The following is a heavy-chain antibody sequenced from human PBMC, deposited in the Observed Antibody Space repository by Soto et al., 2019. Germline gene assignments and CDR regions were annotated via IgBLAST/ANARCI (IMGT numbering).Heavy chain of an antibody. Sequence: GGSLRLSCAASGFTVSSNYMSWVRQAPGKGLEWVSVIYSGGSTYYADSVKGRFTISRDNSKNTLYLQMNSLRAEDTAVYYCARGHGSGSYYNGTDYYYYMDVWGKGTTVTVSS. V-gene: IGHV3-66*01. CDR3: ARGHGSGSYYNGTDYYYYMDV. CDR1: GFTVSSNY. CDR2: IYSGGST. J-gene: IGHJ6*03. D-gene: IGHD3-10*01.